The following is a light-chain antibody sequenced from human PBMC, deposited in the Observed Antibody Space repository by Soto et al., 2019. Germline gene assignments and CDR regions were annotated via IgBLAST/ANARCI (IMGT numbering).Light chain of an antibody. CDR1: SGHSSYA. CDR2: LNSDGSH. Sequence: QLVLTQSPSASASLGASVKLTCTLSSGHSSYAIAWHQQQPEKGPRYLMKLNSDGSHSKGDGIPDRFSGSSSGAERYLTIPSLRSEKEADYSCQTWGTGIAVFGGGTQLTVL. J-gene: IGLJ7*01. CDR3: QTWGTGIAV. V-gene: IGLV4-69*01.